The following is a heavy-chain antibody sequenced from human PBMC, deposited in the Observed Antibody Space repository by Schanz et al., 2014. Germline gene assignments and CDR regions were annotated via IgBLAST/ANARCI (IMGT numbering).Heavy chain of an antibody. J-gene: IGHJ4*02. CDR3: TKFETRTGTNY. D-gene: IGHD1-1*01. Sequence: EVQLVESGGGLVQPGGSLRLSCAASGLTLSDYWMHWVRQAPGKGPEWISHIRADGRMTNYAASVEGRFTISRDNSKNTLYLQMNSLRAEDTAVYYCTKFETRTGTNYWGQGTLVTVSS. CDR1: GLTLSDYW. V-gene: IGHV3-74*01. CDR2: IRADGRMT.